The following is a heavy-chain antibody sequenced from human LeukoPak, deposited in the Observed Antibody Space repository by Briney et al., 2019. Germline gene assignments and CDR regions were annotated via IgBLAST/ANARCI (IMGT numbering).Heavy chain of an antibody. CDR3: AKDPLVSSQEYFDY. J-gene: IGHJ4*02. Sequence: GGSLRLSCAASGFTFTSYAMSWXXQXPGKRLXXXXXISGSGGSTYYAXXVKGXFTISRDXSKNTLYLQMNSLRAEDTAVYYCAKDPLVSSQEYFDYWGQGTLVTVSS. CDR1: GFTFTSYA. V-gene: IGHV3-23*01. D-gene: IGHD2-2*01. CDR2: ISGSGGST.